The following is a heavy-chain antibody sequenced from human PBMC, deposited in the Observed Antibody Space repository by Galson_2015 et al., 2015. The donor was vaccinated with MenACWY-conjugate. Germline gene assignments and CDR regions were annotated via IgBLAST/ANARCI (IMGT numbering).Heavy chain of an antibody. Sequence: PALVKPTQTLTLTCTFSGFSLSTSGVGVGWIRQPPGKALEWLALIYWDDDKRYSPSLRSRLTITKDTSKNHVVLTMTNMDPADTATYYCSRTGATPGDYWGQGTLVTVSS. J-gene: IGHJ4*02. CDR1: GFSLSTSGVG. CDR2: IYWDDDK. CDR3: SRTGATPGDY. V-gene: IGHV2-5*02. D-gene: IGHD2-15*01.